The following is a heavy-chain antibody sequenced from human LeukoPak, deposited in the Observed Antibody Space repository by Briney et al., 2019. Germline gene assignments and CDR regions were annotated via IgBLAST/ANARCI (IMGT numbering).Heavy chain of an antibody. J-gene: IGHJ4*02. V-gene: IGHV3-23*01. Sequence: TGGSLRLSCVASGFTFSNYAMSWVRQAPGKGLEWVSGIFGSAGSTGSTYYADSVKGRVTISRDNFKNTVYLQMNSLRADDTAVYYCAKDAQRGFDYSNSLDYWGQGTRVTVSS. CDR3: AKDAQRGFDYSNSLDY. CDR2: IFGSAGSTGST. CDR1: GFTFSNYA. D-gene: IGHD4-11*01.